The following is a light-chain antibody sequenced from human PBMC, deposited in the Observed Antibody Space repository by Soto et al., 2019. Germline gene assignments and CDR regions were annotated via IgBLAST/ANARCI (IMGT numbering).Light chain of an antibody. Sequence: EIVLTQSPGTLSLSPGERATLSCRASQSVSSSYLAWYQQKPGQAPRLLVYGASSRATGIPDRFSGSGSGTDFTLTISRLEPEDFAVYYCQQCDSSPLTFGGGTKVEIK. CDR3: QQCDSSPLT. V-gene: IGKV3-20*01. J-gene: IGKJ4*01. CDR2: GAS. CDR1: QSVSSSY.